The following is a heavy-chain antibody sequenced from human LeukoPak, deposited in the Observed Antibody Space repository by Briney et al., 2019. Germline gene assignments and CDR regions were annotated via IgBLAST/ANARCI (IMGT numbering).Heavy chain of an antibody. J-gene: IGHJ3*02. V-gene: IGHV3-7*01. CDR1: GFTFSDYW. Sequence: PGGSLRLSCAASGFTFSDYWMTWVRQAPGKGLEWVAYIKKDGREKYYVDSVKGRFTMSRDNAKNSLFLQMTSLRAEDTAVYFCARVSGTNTFDSWGHGTMVTVSS. CDR3: ARVSGTNTFDS. CDR2: IKKDGREK. D-gene: IGHD5-12*01.